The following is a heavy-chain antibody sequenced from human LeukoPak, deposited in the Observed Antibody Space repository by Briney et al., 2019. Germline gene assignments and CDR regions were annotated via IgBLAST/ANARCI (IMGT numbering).Heavy chain of an antibody. CDR1: STYW. J-gene: IGHJ4*02. CDR2: IDLSDPYT. Sequence: GESLRISCKGSSTYWINWVRQMPGKGLEWMGKIDLSDPYTYYSPSFQGHVTISADKSITTAYLQWSSLKASDSAMYYCARGDIYFDDWGQGTLVTVSS. D-gene: IGHD3-16*01. V-gene: IGHV5-10-1*01. CDR3: ARGDIYFDD.